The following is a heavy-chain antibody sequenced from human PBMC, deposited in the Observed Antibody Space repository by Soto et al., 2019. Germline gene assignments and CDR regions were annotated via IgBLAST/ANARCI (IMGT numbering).Heavy chain of an antibody. CDR2: INPSGGST. V-gene: IGHV1-46*01. CDR1: GYTFTSYY. CDR3: ARAAGGLGGGDPNDY. D-gene: IGHD2-21*02. J-gene: IGHJ4*02. Sequence: QVQLVQSGAEVKKPGVSVKVSCKASGYTFTSYYMHWVRQAPGQGLEWMGIINPSGGSTSYAQKFQGRVTMTRDTSTSTVYMELSSLRSEDTAVYYCARAAGGLGGGDPNDYWGQGTLVTVSS.